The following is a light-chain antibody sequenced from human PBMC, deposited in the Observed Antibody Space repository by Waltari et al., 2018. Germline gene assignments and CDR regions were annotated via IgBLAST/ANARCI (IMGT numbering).Light chain of an antibody. CDR2: KAS. Sequence: DIQLYQSPSTLSASVGVRVSVTCRASQSIGSWLAWYQQKPGKAPKLLIYKASSLESGVPSRFSGSGSGSEFTLTISSLQPDDFATYYCQQYNSDSGTFGQGTKVEIK. CDR3: QQYNSDSGT. CDR1: QSIGSW. V-gene: IGKV1-5*03. J-gene: IGKJ1*01.